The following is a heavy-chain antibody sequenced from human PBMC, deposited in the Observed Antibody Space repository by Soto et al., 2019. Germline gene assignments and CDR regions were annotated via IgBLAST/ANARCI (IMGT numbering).Heavy chain of an antibody. V-gene: IGHV3-30*03. J-gene: IGHJ6*02. Sequence: QVQLVESGGGVVQPGRSLRLSCAASGFTFSSYGMHWVRQAPGKGLEWVAVISYDGSNKYYADSVKGRFTISRDNXXXXXXXQXXXXXXXXXXXYYCAXXLLXXXRAYGMDVWGQGTTVTVSS. CDR3: AXXLLXXXRAYGMDV. D-gene: IGHD3-10*01. CDR1: GFTFSSYG. CDR2: ISYDGSNK.